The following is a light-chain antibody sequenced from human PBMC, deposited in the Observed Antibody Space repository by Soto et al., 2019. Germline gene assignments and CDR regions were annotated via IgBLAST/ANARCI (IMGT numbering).Light chain of an antibody. CDR2: STS. Sequence: EVVVTQSPGTLSLSPGERATLSCRASQSVSDLAWYQQKPGQAPRLLLFSTSVRATGVPDRFSGSGSGTDSTLTITRLEPEDFALYYCLQYASSSRTFGQGPRVEI. J-gene: IGKJ1*01. CDR1: QSVSD. CDR3: LQYASSSRT. V-gene: IGKV3-20*01.